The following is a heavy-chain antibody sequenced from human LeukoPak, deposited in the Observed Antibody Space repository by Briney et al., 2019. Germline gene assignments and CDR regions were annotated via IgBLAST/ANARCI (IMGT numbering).Heavy chain of an antibody. J-gene: IGHJ4*02. V-gene: IGHV1-2*02. CDR1: GYTFTGYY. CDR3: ARVTASGFYFFNS. D-gene: IGHD3-22*01. Sequence: ASVKVSCKASGYTFTGYYMHWVRQAPGQGLEWMGWINPNVGGTVSAQKFQGRVTMTRDTSISTAYMELNSLTSADTAVYYCARVTASGFYFFNSWGQGTLITVSS. CDR2: INPNVGGT.